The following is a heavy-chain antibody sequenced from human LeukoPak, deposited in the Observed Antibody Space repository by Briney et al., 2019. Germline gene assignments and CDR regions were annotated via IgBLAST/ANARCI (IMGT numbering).Heavy chain of an antibody. CDR3: ARSDGSRWNYYYYGIDV. V-gene: IGHV1-18*04. CDR2: ISAYNGNI. Sequence: ASVKVSCKASGYPFTSYGINWVRQAPGQGLEWMGWISAYNGNINYAQKLQGRVTMTTDTSTSTAYMELRSLRSDDTAVYYCARSDGSRWNYYYYGIDVWGKETTVTVSS. J-gene: IGHJ6*04. CDR1: GYPFTSYG. D-gene: IGHD6-13*01.